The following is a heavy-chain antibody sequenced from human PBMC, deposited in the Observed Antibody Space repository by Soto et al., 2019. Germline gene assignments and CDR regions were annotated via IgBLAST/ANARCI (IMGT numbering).Heavy chain of an antibody. V-gene: IGHV4-61*01. Sequence: SETLSLTCTVSGGSVSSGSYYWSWIRQPPGKGLEWIGYIYYSGSTNYNPSLKSRVTISVDTSKNQFSLKLSSVTAADTAVYYCARERYYYGSGSYSNTIVGMDVWGQGTTVTVS. D-gene: IGHD3-10*01. J-gene: IGHJ6*02. CDR1: GGSVSSGSYY. CDR2: IYYSGST. CDR3: ARERYYYGSGSYSNTIVGMDV.